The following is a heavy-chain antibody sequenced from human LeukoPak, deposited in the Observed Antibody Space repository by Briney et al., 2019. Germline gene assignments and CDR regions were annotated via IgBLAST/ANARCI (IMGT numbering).Heavy chain of an antibody. D-gene: IGHD3-10*01. Sequence: PSETLSLTCAVYGGSFSGYYWSWIRQPPGKGLEWIGEINHSGSTNYNPSFKSRVTISVDTSKNQFSLKLSSVTAADTAVYYCARLRVGSVWFGISLGGGYFDYWGQGTLVTVSS. V-gene: IGHV4-34*01. CDR3: ARLRVGSVWFGISLGGGYFDY. J-gene: IGHJ4*02. CDR1: GGSFSGYY. CDR2: INHSGST.